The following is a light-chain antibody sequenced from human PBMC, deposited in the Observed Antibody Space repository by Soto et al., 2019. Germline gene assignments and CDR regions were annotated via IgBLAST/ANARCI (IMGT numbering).Light chain of an antibody. J-gene: IGLJ1*01. CDR3: CSYAGSYTLYV. CDR1: SSDVGGYNY. Sequence: QSALTQPRSVSRSPGQSVTISCTGTSSDVGGYNYVSWYQQHPGKAPKLMIYDVSKRPSGVPDRFSGSKSGNTASPTISGLQADDEADYYCCSYAGSYTLYVFGTGTKVTVL. V-gene: IGLV2-11*01. CDR2: DVS.